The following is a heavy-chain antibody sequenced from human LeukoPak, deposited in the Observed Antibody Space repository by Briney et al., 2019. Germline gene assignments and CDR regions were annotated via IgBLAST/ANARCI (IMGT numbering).Heavy chain of an antibody. CDR3: ARRFSNSHFDY. CDR1: GYSISSGYY. CDR2: IYHSGST. J-gene: IGHJ4*02. V-gene: IGHV4-38-2*01. D-gene: IGHD6-6*01. Sequence: SETLSLTCAVSGYSISSGYYWGWIRQPPGKWLEWIGNIYHSGSTYYNPSLKSRVTISVDTSKNQFSLKLSSVTAADRAVYYCARRFSNSHFDYWGQGTLVTVSS.